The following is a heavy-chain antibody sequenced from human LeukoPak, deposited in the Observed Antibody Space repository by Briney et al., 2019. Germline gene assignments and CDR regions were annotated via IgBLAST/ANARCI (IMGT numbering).Heavy chain of an antibody. D-gene: IGHD3-10*01. CDR3: AKSTTYGSESYSYYFDY. CDR1: GLTFSSY. V-gene: IGHV3-23*01. J-gene: IGHJ4*02. CDR2: ISGSGGRI. Sequence: GGSLRLSCAASGLTFSSYMSWVRQAPGKGLEWVSGISGSGGRIYYADSVKGRFTISRDNSKNTLYLQMNSLRAEDTAVYYCAKSTTYGSESYSYYFDYWGQGTLVTVSS.